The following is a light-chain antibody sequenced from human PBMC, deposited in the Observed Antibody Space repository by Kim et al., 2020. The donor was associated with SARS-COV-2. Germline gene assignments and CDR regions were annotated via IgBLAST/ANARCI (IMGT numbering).Light chain of an antibody. CDR1: RSNMGSNV. Sequence: GQRVTITVSGNRSNMGSNVVNEYQQHPGTAPKLLIYSNDYRPSGVPDRFSGSKSGTSASLDISGLQSEDEADYYCAAWDDSLNGSVFGGGTQLTVL. CDR3: AAWDDSLNGSV. J-gene: IGLJ3*02. V-gene: IGLV1-44*01. CDR2: SND.